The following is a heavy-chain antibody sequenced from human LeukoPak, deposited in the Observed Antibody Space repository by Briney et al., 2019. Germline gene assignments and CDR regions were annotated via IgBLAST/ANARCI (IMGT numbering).Heavy chain of an antibody. D-gene: IGHD3-22*01. V-gene: IGHV3-23*01. CDR3: ATHYDSSDYTYFDY. Sequence: PGGSLRLSCAASGFTFSSYAMSWVRQAPGKGLGWVSTLSVSGGSTYYADSVKGRFTISRDDSKDTLYLQMNSLRAEDTAVYYCATHYDSSDYTYFDYWGQGTLVTVSS. CDR1: GFTFSSYA. J-gene: IGHJ4*02. CDR2: LSVSGGST.